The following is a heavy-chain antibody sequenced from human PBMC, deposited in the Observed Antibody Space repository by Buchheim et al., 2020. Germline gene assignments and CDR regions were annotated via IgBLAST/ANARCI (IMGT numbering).Heavy chain of an antibody. J-gene: IGHJ4*02. Sequence: EVQLVESGGGLVQPGGSLRLSCAASGFTFSSYSMNWVRQAPGKGLEWISYITSGRDSTYYADSVKGRLTISTDNVKNSLYLQMNNLRAEDTAVYYCARDLNWGFDYWAQGTL. D-gene: IGHD7-27*01. V-gene: IGHV3-48*01. CDR3: ARDLNWGFDY. CDR1: GFTFSSYS. CDR2: ITSGRDST.